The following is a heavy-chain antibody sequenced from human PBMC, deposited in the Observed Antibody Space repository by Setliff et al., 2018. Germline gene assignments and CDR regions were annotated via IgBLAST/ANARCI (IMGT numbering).Heavy chain of an antibody. D-gene: IGHD2-2*01. Sequence: GESLTISCKASGYIFTNYWIGWVRQMPGKGLEWMGVIYPGDSGTRYSPSFQGQVTISADKSINTAYLQWSSLKASDTAIYYCTRHEDRNKCTSSSCYRENDAFDVWGQGAMVTVSS. CDR1: GYIFTNYW. CDR2: IYPGDSGT. J-gene: IGHJ3*01. CDR3: TRHEDRNKCTSSSCYRENDAFDV. V-gene: IGHV5-51*01.